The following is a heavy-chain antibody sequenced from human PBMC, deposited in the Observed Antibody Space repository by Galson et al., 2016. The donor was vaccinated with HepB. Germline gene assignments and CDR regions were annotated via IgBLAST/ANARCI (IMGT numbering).Heavy chain of an antibody. CDR1: GFAFSEYD. D-gene: IGHD3-3*01. CDR2: MDILGDG. V-gene: IGHV3-13*01. Sequence: SLRLSCAASGFAFSEYDIHWVRQAAGKGLEWVSAMDILGDGYYSDSVKGRFTISRDNAKNSLYLEMNSLRAEDTAVYYCARVHSGFDFWRRGGYGVDYWGQGTQVTVSS. J-gene: IGHJ4*02. CDR3: ARVHSGFDFWRRGGYGVDY.